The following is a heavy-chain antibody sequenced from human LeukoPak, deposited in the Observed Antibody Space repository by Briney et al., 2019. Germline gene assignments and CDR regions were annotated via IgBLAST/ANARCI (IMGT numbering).Heavy chain of an antibody. D-gene: IGHD4-11*01. V-gene: IGHV3-15*01. CDR2: IKGKHDGETT. CDR1: RFSFSTSW. J-gene: IGHJ4*02. CDR3: CADTVDPLAQIDK. Sequence: KPGESLRLSCAASRFSFSTSWMSWVRQAPGKGLEWVGRIKGKHDGETTEYAAPVKGRFTISRDDSESMVYLQMMSLKTEDTAVYYCCADTVDPLAQIDKWGQGALVTVSS.